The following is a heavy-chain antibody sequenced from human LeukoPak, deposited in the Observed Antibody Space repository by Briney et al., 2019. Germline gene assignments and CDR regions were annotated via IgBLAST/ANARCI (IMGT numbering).Heavy chain of an antibody. J-gene: IGHJ4*02. CDR3: ARGSYYGYYYFDY. CDR2: MSSDGRIK. CDR1: GLTFSTDT. Sequence: PGGSLRLSCAVSGLTFSTDTMHWVRQAPGKGLEWVAVMSSDGRIKYYADSVQGRFTISRDNSKNTLYLQMNSLRAEDTAVYYCARGSYYGYYYFDYWGQGTLVTVSS. V-gene: IGHV3-30*04. D-gene: IGHD1-26*01.